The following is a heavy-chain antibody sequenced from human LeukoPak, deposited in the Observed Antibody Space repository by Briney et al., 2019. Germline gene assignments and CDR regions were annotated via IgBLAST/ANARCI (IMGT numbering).Heavy chain of an antibody. CDR1: GFTFSNAC. Sequence: GGSLRLSCAASGFTFSNACMSWVRQAPGKGLEWGGHIKGKTDGGTTDYAAPVQGRFTISRDDSKNTLFLQMNSLKTEDTAVYYCTTGTWIQLWLADYWGQGTLVTASS. CDR2: IKGKTDGGTT. D-gene: IGHD5-18*01. V-gene: IGHV3-15*01. J-gene: IGHJ4*02. CDR3: TTGTWIQLWLADY.